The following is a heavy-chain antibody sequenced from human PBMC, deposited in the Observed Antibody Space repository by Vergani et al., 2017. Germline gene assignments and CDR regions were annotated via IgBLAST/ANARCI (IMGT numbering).Heavy chain of an antibody. Sequence: QLQESGPGLVKPSETLSLTCAVSGYSLSSGYYWGWIRQPPGKGLEWIGSIYHSGSTYYNPSLTSRVTISVDTSKNQFSLKLSSVTAADTAVYYCARPYGDYWAEYFPHWGQGTLVTVSS. CDR2: IYHSGST. D-gene: IGHD4-17*01. CDR3: ARPYGDYWAEYFPH. J-gene: IGHJ1*01. V-gene: IGHV4-38-2*01. CDR1: GYSLSSGYY.